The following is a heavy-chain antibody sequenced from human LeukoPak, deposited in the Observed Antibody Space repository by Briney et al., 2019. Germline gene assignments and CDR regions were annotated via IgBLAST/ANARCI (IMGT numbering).Heavy chain of an antibody. CDR3: ARERGYCSSTSCYTSDAFDI. D-gene: IGHD2-2*02. CDR1: GYTFTGYY. CDR2: INPNSGGT. V-gene: IGHV1-2*02. J-gene: IGHJ3*02. Sequence: ASVKVSCKASGYTFTGYYMHWVRQAPGQGLEWMGWINPNSGGTNSAQKFQGRVTMTRDTSISTAYMELSRLRSDDTAVYYCARERGYCSSTSCYTSDAFDIWGQGTLVTVSS.